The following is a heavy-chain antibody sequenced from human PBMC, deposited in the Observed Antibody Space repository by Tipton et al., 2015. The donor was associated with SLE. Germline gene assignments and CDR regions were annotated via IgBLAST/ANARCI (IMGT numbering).Heavy chain of an antibody. CDR3: ARGGPQLLDY. CDR1: GFTFSSYW. CDR2: INSDGSST. D-gene: IGHD2-2*01. Sequence: SLRLSCAASGFTFSSYWMHWVRQAPGNGLVWVSRINSDGSSTSYADSVKGRFTISRDNAKNTLYLQMNSLRAEDTAVYYCARGGPQLLDYWGQGTLVTVSS. J-gene: IGHJ4*02. V-gene: IGHV3-74*01.